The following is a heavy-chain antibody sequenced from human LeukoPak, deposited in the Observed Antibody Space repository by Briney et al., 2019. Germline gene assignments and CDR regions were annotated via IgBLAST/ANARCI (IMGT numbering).Heavy chain of an antibody. Sequence: GSLRLSCAASGFTFSSYWMSWVRQPPGKGLEWIGYIYYSGSTNYNPSLKSRVAISVDTSKNQFSLKLSSVTAADTAVYYCARVVGYIDYWGQGTLVTVSS. CDR1: GFTFSSYW. CDR3: ARVVGYIDY. V-gene: IGHV4-59*08. D-gene: IGHD3-22*01. CDR2: IYYSGST. J-gene: IGHJ4*02.